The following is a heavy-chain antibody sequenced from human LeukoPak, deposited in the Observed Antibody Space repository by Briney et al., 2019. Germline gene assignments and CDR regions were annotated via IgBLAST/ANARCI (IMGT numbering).Heavy chain of an antibody. CDR2: INPNSGGT. CDR3: ARDIAIFGVVMYWFDP. V-gene: IGHV1-2*02. Sequence: ASVKVSCKASGYTFTGYYMHWVRQAPGQGLEWMGWINPNSGGTNYAQKFQGRVTMTRDTSISTAYMELSRLRSDDTAVYYCARDIAIFGVVMYWFDPWGQGTLVTVSS. D-gene: IGHD3-3*01. J-gene: IGHJ5*02. CDR1: GYTFTGYY.